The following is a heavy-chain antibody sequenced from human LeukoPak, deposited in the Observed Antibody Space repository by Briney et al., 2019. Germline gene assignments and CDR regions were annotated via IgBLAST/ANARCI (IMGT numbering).Heavy chain of an antibody. D-gene: IGHD3-10*01. J-gene: IGHJ4*02. CDR2: INHSGST. CDR1: GGSISSSSYY. Sequence: PSETLSLTCTVSGGSISSSSYYWSWIRQPPGKGLEWIGEINHSGSTNYNPSLKSRVTISVDTSKNQFSLKLSSVTAADTAVYYCARSTGGVLLWFGELAPYFDYWGQGTLVTVSS. CDR3: ARSTGGVLLWFGELAPYFDY. V-gene: IGHV4-39*07.